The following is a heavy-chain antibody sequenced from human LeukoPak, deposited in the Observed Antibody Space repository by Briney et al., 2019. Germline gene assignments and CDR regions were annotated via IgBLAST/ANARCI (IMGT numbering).Heavy chain of an antibody. CDR3: AIHSYGYRH. J-gene: IGHJ4*02. D-gene: IGHD5-18*01. CDR2: IYSGDSDT. Sequence: GESLKISCEASGYSFTTYWITWVRQMPGKGLEWMVIIYSGDSDTRYSPSFQGQVTISVDKSISTAYLQWSSLKASDTAIYYCAIHSYGYRHWGQGTLVTVSS. V-gene: IGHV5-51*01. CDR1: GYSFTTYW.